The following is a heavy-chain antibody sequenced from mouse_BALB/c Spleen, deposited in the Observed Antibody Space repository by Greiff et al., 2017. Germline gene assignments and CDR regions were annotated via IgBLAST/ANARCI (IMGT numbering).Heavy chain of an antibody. J-gene: IGHJ3*01. CDR1: GFTFSSYA. D-gene: IGHD2-4*01. V-gene: IGHV5-6-5*01. Sequence: EVNVVESGGGLVKPGGSLKLSCAASGFTFSSYAMSWVRQTPEKRLEWVASISSGGSTYYPDSVKGRFTISRDNARNILYLQMSSLRSEDTAMYYCAREDMITPFAYWGQGTLVTVSA. CDR2: ISSGGST. CDR3: AREDMITPFAY.